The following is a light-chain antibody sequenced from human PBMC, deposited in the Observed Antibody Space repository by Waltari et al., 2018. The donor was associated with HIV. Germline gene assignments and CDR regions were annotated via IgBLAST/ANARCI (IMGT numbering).Light chain of an antibody. J-gene: IGKJ2*01. Sequence: DIVMTQTPLSSPVTLGQPASISCRSSESLLHSDGNTYLSWLHQRPGQPPRLLIYNISNRFSGVPDRFTGSGTGTDFTLRISRVESEDVGVYYCMQTTRLYTFGQGTKLEIK. CDR1: ESLLHSDGNTY. V-gene: IGKV2-24*01. CDR2: NIS. CDR3: MQTTRLYT.